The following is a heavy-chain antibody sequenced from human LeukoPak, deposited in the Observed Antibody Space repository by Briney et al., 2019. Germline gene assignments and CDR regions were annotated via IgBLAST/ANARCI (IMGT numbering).Heavy chain of an antibody. CDR2: IILIFGTA. V-gene: IGHV1-69*05. CDR3: ARSVVPAAIRYYYYYYMDV. CDR1: GGTFSSYA. Sequence: GSSVKVSCKASGGTFSSYAISWVRQAPGQGLEWMGGIILIFGTANYAQKFQGRVTITTDESTSTAYMELSSLRSGDTAVYYCARSVVPAAIRYYYYYYMDVWGKGTTVTVSS. J-gene: IGHJ6*03. D-gene: IGHD2-2*01.